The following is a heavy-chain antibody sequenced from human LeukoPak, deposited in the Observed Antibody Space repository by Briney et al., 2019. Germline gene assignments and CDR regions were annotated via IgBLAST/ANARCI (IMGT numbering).Heavy chain of an antibody. CDR2: IYSDGTDT. CDR3: ARGMLSRAGYHWYYYMDV. J-gene: IGHJ6*03. Sequence: PGGSLRLSSAASGFTSGSYRMDWGRQAPRQGPWWVSRIYSDGTDTHYADSVKGRFSISRDNAKNTLYLQMNSLRGEDTAVYYCARGMLSRAGYHWYYYMDVWGKGAMVTVSS. D-gene: IGHD3-16*01. V-gene: IGHV3-74*01. CDR1: GFTSGSYR.